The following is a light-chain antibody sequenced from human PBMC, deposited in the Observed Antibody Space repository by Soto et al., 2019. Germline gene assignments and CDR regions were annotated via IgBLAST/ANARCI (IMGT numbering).Light chain of an antibody. CDR1: QGISNY. CDR2: AAS. J-gene: IGKJ1*01. Sequence: DIQMTQSPSSLSASVGDRVTITCRASQGISNYLVWYQQKPGKVPKLLICAASNLQSGVPSRFIGSGSGTDFTLTISSLQPEDVATYYCQNYNGAPWTCGQGTKVEIK. V-gene: IGKV1-27*01. CDR3: QNYNGAPWT.